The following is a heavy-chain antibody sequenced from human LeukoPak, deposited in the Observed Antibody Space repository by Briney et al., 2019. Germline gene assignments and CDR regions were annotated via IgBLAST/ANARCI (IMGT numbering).Heavy chain of an antibody. CDR2: ISSSSSTI. J-gene: IGHJ4*02. V-gene: IGHV3-48*01. D-gene: IGHD3-22*01. CDR1: GFTASSNY. CDR3: ARDSSSGYYAHDY. Sequence: PGGSLRLSCAASGFTASSNYMSWVRQAPGKGLEWVSYISSSSSTIYYADSVKGRFTTSRDNAKNSLYLQMNSLRAEDTAVYYCARDSSSGYYAHDYWGQGTLVTVSS.